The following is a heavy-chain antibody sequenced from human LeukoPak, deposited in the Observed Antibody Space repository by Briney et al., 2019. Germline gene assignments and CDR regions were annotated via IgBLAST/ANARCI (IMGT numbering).Heavy chain of an antibody. D-gene: IGHD3-10*01. J-gene: IGHJ4*02. V-gene: IGHV1-69*01. CDR3: ASVTMVRGVMEVYFDY. CDR2: IIPIFGTA. CDR1: GGTFSSYA. Sequence: SVKVSCKASGGTFSSYAISWVRQAPGQGLEWMGGIIPIFGTANYAQKFQGRVTITADESTSTAYMELSSLRSEDTAVHYCASVTMVRGVMEVYFDYWGQGTLVTVSS.